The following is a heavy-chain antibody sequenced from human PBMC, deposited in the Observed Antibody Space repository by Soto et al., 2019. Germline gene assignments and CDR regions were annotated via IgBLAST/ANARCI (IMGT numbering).Heavy chain of an antibody. V-gene: IGHV2-5*02. CDR1: GFSLSTSGVG. D-gene: IGHD2-15*01. CDR3: AHSDCSGGSCYSGRSNWFDP. CDR2: IYWDDDK. Sequence: SGPTLVNPTQTLTLTCTFSGFSLSTSGVGVGWIRQPPGKALDWLALIYWDDDKRYSPSLKSRLTITKDTSKNQVVLTMTNMDPVDTATYYCAHSDCSGGSCYSGRSNWFDPWGQGTLVTVSS. J-gene: IGHJ5*02.